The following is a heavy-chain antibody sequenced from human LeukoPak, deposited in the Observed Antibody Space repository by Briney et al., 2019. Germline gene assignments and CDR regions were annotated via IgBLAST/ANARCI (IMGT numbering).Heavy chain of an antibody. D-gene: IGHD6-19*01. Sequence: GRSLRLSCAASGFTFSSYAMHWVRQAPGKGLEWVAVISCDGSNKYYADSVKGRFTISRDNSKNTLYLQMNSLRAEDTAVYYCAREVLAGPFAYWRQGTLVTVYS. J-gene: IGHJ4*02. CDR3: AREVLAGPFAY. CDR1: GFTFSSYA. V-gene: IGHV3-30-3*01. CDR2: ISCDGSNK.